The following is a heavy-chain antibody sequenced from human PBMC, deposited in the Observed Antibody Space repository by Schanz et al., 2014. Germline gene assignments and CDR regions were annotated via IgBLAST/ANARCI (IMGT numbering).Heavy chain of an antibody. D-gene: IGHD4-17*01. J-gene: IGHJ6*03. Sequence: QAQLMESGGGVVQFGRSLRLSCVASGFTFSSYGMHWVRQAPGKGLEWVSVIYSGIGAYYADSVKDRFTVSRDNSKNTLYLHMNTLRSEDTAVYYCARDGDRFYHNYYMDVWGKGTTVTVSS. CDR1: GFTFSSYG. CDR2: IYSGIGA. CDR3: ARDGDRFYHNYYMDV. V-gene: IGHV3-NL1*01.